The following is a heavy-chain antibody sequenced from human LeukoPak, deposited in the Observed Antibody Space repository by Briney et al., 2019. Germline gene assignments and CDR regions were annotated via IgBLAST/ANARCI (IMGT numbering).Heavy chain of an antibody. CDR1: GGAFSGYY. J-gene: IGHJ2*01. D-gene: IGHD6-13*01. V-gene: IGHV4-34*01. CDR3: AREKYSSSWYGSSYWYFDL. Sequence: SETLSLTCAVFGGAFSGYYWSGIRQPPGKGLESIGEINHSGSTNYNPSLKSRVTISVDTSKNQLSLKLSSVTAADTAVYYCAREKYSSSWYGSSYWYFDLWGRGTLVTVSS. CDR2: INHSGST.